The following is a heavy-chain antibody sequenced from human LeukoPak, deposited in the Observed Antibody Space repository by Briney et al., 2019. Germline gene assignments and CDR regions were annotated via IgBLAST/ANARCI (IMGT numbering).Heavy chain of an antibody. Sequence: PGGSLRLSCAASGFSLSSYWMTWVRQAPGKGLEWVANIKQDGSEKNYVDSVKGRFTISRENAKNSLYLQMNSLRAEDTALYYCGRAYDFSSHWGQGTLVTVSS. CDR2: IKQDGSEK. V-gene: IGHV3-7*01. CDR1: GFSLSSYW. CDR3: GRAYDFSSH. D-gene: IGHD3-3*01. J-gene: IGHJ4*02.